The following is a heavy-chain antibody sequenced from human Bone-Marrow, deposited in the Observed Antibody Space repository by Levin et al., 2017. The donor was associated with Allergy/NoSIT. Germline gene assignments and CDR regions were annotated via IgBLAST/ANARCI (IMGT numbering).Heavy chain of an antibody. CDR3: ARAVVGATTGGGY. V-gene: IGHV3-21*01. CDR1: GFTFSSYS. D-gene: IGHD1-26*01. J-gene: IGHJ4*02. CDR2: ISSSSSYI. Sequence: SCAASGFTFSSYSMNWVRQAPGKGLEWVSSISSSSSYIYYADSVKGRFTISRDNAKNSLYLQMNSLRAEDTAVYYCARAVVGATTGGGYWGQGTLVTVSS.